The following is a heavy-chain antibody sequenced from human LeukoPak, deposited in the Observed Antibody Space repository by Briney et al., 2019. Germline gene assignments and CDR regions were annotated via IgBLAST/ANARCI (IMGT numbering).Heavy chain of an antibody. Sequence: PGGSLRLSCAASGFTFSSYGMHWVRQAPGKGLDWVAVISYDGSNKYYADSVKGRFTISRDNSKNTLYLQMNSLRAEDTAVYYCANLHPFYDSSGYYLDYWGQGTLVTVSS. CDR2: ISYDGSNK. CDR3: ANLHPFYDSSGYYLDY. V-gene: IGHV3-30*18. CDR1: GFTFSSYG. J-gene: IGHJ4*02. D-gene: IGHD3-22*01.